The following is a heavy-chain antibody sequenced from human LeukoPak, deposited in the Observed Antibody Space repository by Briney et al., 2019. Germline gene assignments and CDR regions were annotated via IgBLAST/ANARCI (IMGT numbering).Heavy chain of an antibody. V-gene: IGHV4-4*02. D-gene: IGHD6-13*01. CDR3: ARRSQAAAGRGIDY. CDR1: GDSISSGNW. J-gene: IGHJ4*02. Sequence: SETLSLTCAVSGDSISSGNWWSWVRQPPGKGLEWIGEIYYRGSTNYNASLKSRVTISGDTAKNQFSLKLSSVTAADTAVYYCARRSQAAAGRGIDYWGQGTLVTVSS. CDR2: IYYRGST.